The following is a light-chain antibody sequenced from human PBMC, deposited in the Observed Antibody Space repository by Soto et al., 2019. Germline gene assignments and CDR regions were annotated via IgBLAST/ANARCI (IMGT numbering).Light chain of an antibody. Sequence: SVLTQPPSVSAAPGQKVTISCSGSSSNIVNNYVSWYQQLPGTAPKLLIYENNKRPSGIPDRFSGSKSGTSATLGITGLQTGDEADYYCGTWDSSLSAGVFGGGTKLTVL. CDR2: ENN. CDR3: GTWDSSLSAGV. CDR1: SSNIVNNY. V-gene: IGLV1-51*02. J-gene: IGLJ2*01.